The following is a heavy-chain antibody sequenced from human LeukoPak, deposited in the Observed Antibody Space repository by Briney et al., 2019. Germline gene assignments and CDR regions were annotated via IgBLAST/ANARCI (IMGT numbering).Heavy chain of an antibody. CDR1: GGSISSGSYY. J-gene: IGHJ5*02. V-gene: IGHV4-61*02. D-gene: IGHD5-18*01. CDR3: ARDLAAMDYNWFDP. CDR2: IYTSGST. Sequence: SQTLSLTCTVSGGSISSGSYYWSWIRQPAGKGLEWIGRIYTSGSTNYNPSLKSRVTISVDTSKNQFSLKLSSVTAADTAVYYCARDLAAMDYNWFDPWGQGTLVTVSS.